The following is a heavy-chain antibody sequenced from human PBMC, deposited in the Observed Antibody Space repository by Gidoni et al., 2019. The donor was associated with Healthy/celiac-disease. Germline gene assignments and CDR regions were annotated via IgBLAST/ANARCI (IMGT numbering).Heavy chain of an antibody. Sequence: QVQLQQWGAGLLKPSETLSLTCAVYGGSFSGYYWSWIRQPPGKGLEWIGEINHSGSTNYNPSLKSRVTISVDTSKNQFSLKLSSVTAADTAVYYCARGAHPRAARRRWFDPWGQGTLVTVSS. V-gene: IGHV4-34*01. CDR1: GGSFSGYY. D-gene: IGHD6-6*01. CDR2: INHSGST. CDR3: ARGAHPRAARRRWFDP. J-gene: IGHJ5*02.